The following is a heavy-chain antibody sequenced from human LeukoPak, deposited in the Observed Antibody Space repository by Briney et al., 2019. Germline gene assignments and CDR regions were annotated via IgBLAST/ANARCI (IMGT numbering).Heavy chain of an antibody. CDR1: GFTFDDYG. CDR2: INWNGGST. J-gene: IGHJ6*03. D-gene: IGHD6-13*01. V-gene: IGHV3-20*04. Sequence: GGSLRLSCAASGFTFDDYGVSWVRQAPGKGLEWVSGINWNGGSTGYADSVKGRFTISRDNAKNSLYLQMNSLRAEDTALYYCAREGYSSSWYDYYYYMDVWGKGTTVTVSS. CDR3: AREGYSSSWYDYYYYMDV.